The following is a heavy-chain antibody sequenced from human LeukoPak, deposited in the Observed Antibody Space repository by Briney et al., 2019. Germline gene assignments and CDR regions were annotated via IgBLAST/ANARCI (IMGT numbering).Heavy chain of an antibody. J-gene: IGHJ6*03. D-gene: IGHD1-26*01. CDR3: AREGGVGPTAPPDYYSYQMDV. Sequence: GASVKVSCKASGYTFISYGITWVRQAPGQGGEWRGWMSPYTNKTNYAQSLQGRVTINTDTSTRKAYMELRRQRYRDTAVYYCAREGGVGPTAPPDYYSYQMDVWGKGTTVTVSS. CDR1: GYTFISYG. V-gene: IGHV1-18*01. CDR2: MSPYTNKT.